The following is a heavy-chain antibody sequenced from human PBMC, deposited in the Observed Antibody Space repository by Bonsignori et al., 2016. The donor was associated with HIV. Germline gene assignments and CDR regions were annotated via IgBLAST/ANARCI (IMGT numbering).Heavy chain of an antibody. Sequence: WVRQAPGQGLEWMGGIIPILGIANYAQKFQGRVTITADKSTSTAYMELSSLRSEDTAVYYCASYESEYYDSSGYYPQFDYWGQGTLVTVSS. CDR3: ASYESEYYDSSGYYPQFDY. J-gene: IGHJ4*02. CDR2: IIPILGIA. D-gene: IGHD3-22*01. V-gene: IGHV1-69*10.